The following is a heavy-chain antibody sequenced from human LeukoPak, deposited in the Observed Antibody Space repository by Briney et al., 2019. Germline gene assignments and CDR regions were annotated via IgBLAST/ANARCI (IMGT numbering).Heavy chain of an antibody. J-gene: IGHJ4*02. Sequence: GGSLSLSCEASGITLSNYGMSWVRQAPGKGLKWVAGISGSGGGTNYAESVKGRFTISRDNSKNTLYLQMNSLRAVYTDVYFCAKRGVVIRVILVGFHKEAYYFDSWGQGALVSVSS. D-gene: IGHD3-10*01. V-gene: IGHV3-23*01. CDR3: AKRGVVIRVILVGFHKEAYYFDS. CDR2: ISGSGGGT. CDR1: GITLSNYG.